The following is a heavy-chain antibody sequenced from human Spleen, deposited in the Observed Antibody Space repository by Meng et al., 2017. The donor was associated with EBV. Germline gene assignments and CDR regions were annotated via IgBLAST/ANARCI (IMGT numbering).Heavy chain of an antibody. D-gene: IGHD2/OR15-2a*01. CDR2: ISAYNGNT. CDR3: ARVGTTNFFSGSPDY. J-gene: IGHJ4*02. Sequence: QVQLVQSGAEVTKPGASVMVSCKASGYTFTTYGISWVRQAPGQGLEWMGWISAYNGNTNYAQKLQGRVTLTTDTSTSTAYMELRSLRSDDTAVYYCARVGTTNFFSGSPDYWGQGTLVTVSS. V-gene: IGHV1-18*01. CDR1: GYTFTTYG.